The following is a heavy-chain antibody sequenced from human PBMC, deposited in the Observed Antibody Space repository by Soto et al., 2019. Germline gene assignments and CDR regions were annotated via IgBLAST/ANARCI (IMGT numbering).Heavy chain of an antibody. J-gene: IGHJ1*01. CDR2: IYSGGST. CDR3: ARDRIESGYPEYFQH. CDR1: GFTVSSNY. Sequence: TGGSLRLSCAASGFTVSSNYMIWVRQAPGKGLEWVSVIYSGGSTYYADSVKGRFTISRDNSKNTLYLQMNSLRAEDTAVYYCARDRIESGYPEYFQHWGQGTLVTVSS. V-gene: IGHV3-53*01. D-gene: IGHD3-22*01.